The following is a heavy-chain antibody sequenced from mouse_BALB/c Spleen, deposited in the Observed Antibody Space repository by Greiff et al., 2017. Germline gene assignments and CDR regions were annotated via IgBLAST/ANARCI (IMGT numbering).Heavy chain of an antibody. CDR3: ARWDDYYAMDY. Sequence: VQLKESGPGLVKPSQSLSLTCTVTGYSITSDYAWNWIRQFPGNKLEWMGYISYSGSTSYNPSLKSRISITRDTSKNQFFLQLNSVTTEDTATYYCARWDDYYAMDYWGQGTSVTVSS. J-gene: IGHJ4*01. CDR1: GYSITSDYA. V-gene: IGHV3-2*02. D-gene: IGHD4-1*01. CDR2: ISYSGST.